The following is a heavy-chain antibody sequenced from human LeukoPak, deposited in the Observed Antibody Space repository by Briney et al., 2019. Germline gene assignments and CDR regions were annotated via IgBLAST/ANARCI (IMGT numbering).Heavy chain of an antibody. Sequence: GGSLRLSCAASGFTFSSYGMSWVRQAPGKGLEWVSAISGSGGSTYCADSVKGRFTISRDNSKNTLYLQMNSLRAEDTAVYYCAKRITMVRGVPDYWGQGTLVTVSS. CDR3: AKRITMVRGVPDY. CDR1: GFTFSSYG. V-gene: IGHV3-23*01. J-gene: IGHJ4*02. D-gene: IGHD3-10*01. CDR2: ISGSGGST.